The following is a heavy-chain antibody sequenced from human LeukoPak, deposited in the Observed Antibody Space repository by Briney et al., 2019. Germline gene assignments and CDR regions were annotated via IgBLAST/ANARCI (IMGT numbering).Heavy chain of an antibody. CDR2: ISGDGGST. V-gene: IGHV3-43*02. Sequence: GGSLRLSCAASGFTFDDYAMHWVRRAPGKGLEWVSLISGDGGSTYYADSVKGRFTISRDNSKNSLYLQMNSLRTEDTALYYCAKIPAAGYYYYYMDVWGKGTTVTVSS. CDR3: AKIPAAGYYYYYMDV. D-gene: IGHD2-2*01. J-gene: IGHJ6*03. CDR1: GFTFDDYA.